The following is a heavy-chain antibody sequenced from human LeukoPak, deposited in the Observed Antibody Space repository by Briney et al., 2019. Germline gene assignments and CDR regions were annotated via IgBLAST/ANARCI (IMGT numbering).Heavy chain of an antibody. CDR1: AFIFSGHW. Sequence: GGSLRLSCEGSAFIFSGHWMNWVRQTPGKGLEWVANIERDGSEKYYVDSVKGRFIISRDNAKNSLYLEMNSLRAEDTAVYYCARDWRYCSSSSCLAMDVWGQGTTVTVSS. J-gene: IGHJ6*02. D-gene: IGHD2-2*01. V-gene: IGHV3-7*01. CDR2: IERDGSEK. CDR3: ARDWRYCSSSSCLAMDV.